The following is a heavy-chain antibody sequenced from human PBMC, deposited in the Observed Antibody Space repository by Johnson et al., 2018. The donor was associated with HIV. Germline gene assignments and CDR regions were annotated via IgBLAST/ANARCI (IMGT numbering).Heavy chain of an antibody. V-gene: IGHV3-66*01. CDR3: ARERIGYSSSGDAFDI. Sequence: VQLVESGGGLVKPGGSLRLSCAASGFTVSSNYMSWVRQPPGKGLEWVSVIYSGGNTYYADSVMGRFTISRDNAQNTLYLQMNSLRAEDTAVYYCARERIGYSSSGDAFDIWGQGTMVTVSS. CDR1: GFTVSSNY. J-gene: IGHJ3*02. CDR2: IYSGGNT. D-gene: IGHD6-13*01.